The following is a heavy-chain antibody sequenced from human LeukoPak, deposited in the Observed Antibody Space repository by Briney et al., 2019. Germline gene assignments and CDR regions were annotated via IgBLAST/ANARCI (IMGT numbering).Heavy chain of an antibody. CDR2: IYYSGST. D-gene: IGHD3-3*01. Sequence: SETLSITCTVSGGSISSGGYYWSWIRQHPGKGLEWIGYIYYSGSTYYNPSLKSRVTISVDTSKNQFSLKLSSVTAADTAVYYCAREVWSGSHNWFDPWGQGTLVTVSS. V-gene: IGHV4-31*03. CDR3: AREVWSGSHNWFDP. J-gene: IGHJ5*02. CDR1: GGSISSGGYY.